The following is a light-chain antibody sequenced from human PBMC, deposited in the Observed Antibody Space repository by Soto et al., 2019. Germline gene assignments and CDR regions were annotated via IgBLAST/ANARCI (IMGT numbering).Light chain of an antibody. Sequence: SYELTQPPSVSVSPGQTASITCSGDKLGDKYACWYQQKPGQSPVLVIYQDRKRPSGIPERFSGSNSGNTATLTISGTQAMDEADYYCQAWDSSTEVVFGGGTKVTVL. J-gene: IGLJ2*01. CDR1: KLGDKY. V-gene: IGLV3-1*01. CDR2: QDR. CDR3: QAWDSSTEVV.